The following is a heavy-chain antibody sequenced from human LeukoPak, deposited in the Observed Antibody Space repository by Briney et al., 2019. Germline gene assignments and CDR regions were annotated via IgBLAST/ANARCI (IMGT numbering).Heavy chain of an antibody. Sequence: PGGSLRPSCAASGFTFSIYSMHWVRQAPGKGLEWVALISSDVSNRYYPDSVQGRFTISRDNSKNTLYLQMNSLRVEDAAVYYCARDLTTRYYYSAMDVWGQGTTVTVSS. V-gene: IGHV3-30*04. CDR1: GFTFSIYS. D-gene: IGHD4-11*01. CDR2: ISSDVSNR. J-gene: IGHJ6*02. CDR3: ARDLTTRYYYSAMDV.